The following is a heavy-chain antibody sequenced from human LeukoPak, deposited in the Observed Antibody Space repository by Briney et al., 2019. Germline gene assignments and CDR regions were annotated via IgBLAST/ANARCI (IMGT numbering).Heavy chain of an antibody. D-gene: IGHD3-22*01. Sequence: PGGSLRLSCTASGFRFDDYYMGWIRQAPGKGLDYISYISASGSVQYYTDSVEGRFTVSRDNARNSIFLEMNSLRVEDTAVYYCARSMILTSEDCWGQGTLVTVSS. J-gene: IGHJ4*02. CDR2: ISASGSVQ. CDR1: GFRFDDYY. CDR3: ARSMILTSEDC. V-gene: IGHV3-11*04.